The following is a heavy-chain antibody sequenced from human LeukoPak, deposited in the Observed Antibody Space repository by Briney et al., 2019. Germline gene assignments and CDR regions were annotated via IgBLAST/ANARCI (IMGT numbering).Heavy chain of an antibody. D-gene: IGHD3-16*02. J-gene: IGHJ6*03. CDR3: ARHSDPYDYVWGSYRDYYYMDV. CDR2: INHSGST. CDR1: GGSFSGYY. V-gene: IGHV4-34*01. Sequence: SETLSLTCAVYGGSFSGYYWSWIRQPPGKGLEWIGEINHSGSTNYNPSLKSRVTMSVDTSKNQFSLKLNSVNAADTAVYYCARHSDPYDYVWGSYRDYYYMDVWGKGTTVTISS.